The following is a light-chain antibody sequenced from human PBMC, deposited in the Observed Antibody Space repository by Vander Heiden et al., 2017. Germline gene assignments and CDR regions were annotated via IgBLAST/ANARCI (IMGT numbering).Light chain of an antibody. CDR2: KAS. CDR1: QSISSW. J-gene: IGKJ1*01. CDR3: QHYNSYPWA. V-gene: IGKV1-5*03. Sequence: DIQMTPSPSTLSASVGDRVTITCRASQSISSWLAWYQQKPGKAPKLLIYKASSLESGVPSRFSGSGSGTEFTLTISSLQHDDFATYFCQHYNSYPWAFGQGTKVEIK.